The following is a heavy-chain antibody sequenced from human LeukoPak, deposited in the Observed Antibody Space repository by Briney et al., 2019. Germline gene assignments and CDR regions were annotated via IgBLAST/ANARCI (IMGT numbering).Heavy chain of an antibody. D-gene: IGHD5-18*01. Sequence: GGSLRLSCAASGFTFSRYGMHWVRQAPGKGLEWVAVISYDGSEKYYADSVKGRFTISRDNSKNTLYLQMNSLRAEDTAVYYCAKEGIQLWAWDYWGQGTLVTVSS. CDR1: GFTFSRYG. CDR2: ISYDGSEK. V-gene: IGHV3-30*18. J-gene: IGHJ4*02. CDR3: AKEGIQLWAWDY.